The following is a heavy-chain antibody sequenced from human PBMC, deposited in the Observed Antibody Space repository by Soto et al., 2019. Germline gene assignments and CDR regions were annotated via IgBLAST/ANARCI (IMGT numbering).Heavy chain of an antibody. CDR1: GYTFTSYD. J-gene: IGHJ4*02. CDR3: ARGYGSYFDY. D-gene: IGHD3-10*01. Sequence: GSPVKISSKPSGYTFTSYDINWVRQATGQGPEWMGWMNPNNGATGYAQKFQGRVTMTRDTSMTTAYMELSSLRSEDTAVYYCARGYGSYFDYWGQGSLVTVSS. CDR2: MNPNNGAT. V-gene: IGHV1-8*01.